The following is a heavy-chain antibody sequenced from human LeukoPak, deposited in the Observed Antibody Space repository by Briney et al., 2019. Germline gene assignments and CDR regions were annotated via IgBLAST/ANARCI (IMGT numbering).Heavy chain of an antibody. CDR3: ARPYYDFWSGPFDAFDI. J-gene: IGHJ3*02. CDR1: GYRFTSSW. D-gene: IGHD3-3*01. V-gene: IGHV5-51*01. Sequence: GESLKISCKGSGYRFTSSWIGWVRQMPGKGLEWMGIIYPGDSDTRYSPSFQGQVTISADKSISTAYLQWSSLKASDTAMYYCARPYYDFWSGPFDAFDIWGQGTMVTVSS. CDR2: IYPGDSDT.